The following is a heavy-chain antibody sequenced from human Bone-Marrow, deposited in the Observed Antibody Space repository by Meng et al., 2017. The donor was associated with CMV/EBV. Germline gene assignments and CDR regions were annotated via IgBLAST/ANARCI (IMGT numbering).Heavy chain of an antibody. Sequence: GESLKISCAASGFTFSSYGMNWVRQAPGKGLEWVSYISSSSSTIYYADSVKGRFTISRDNAKNSLYLQMNSLSAEDTAVYYCARDYSSSSPYYYYGMDVWGQGTTVTVSS. CDR2: ISSSSSTI. V-gene: IGHV3-48*04. CDR1: GFTFSSYG. CDR3: ARDYSSSSPYYYYGMDV. J-gene: IGHJ6*02. D-gene: IGHD6-6*01.